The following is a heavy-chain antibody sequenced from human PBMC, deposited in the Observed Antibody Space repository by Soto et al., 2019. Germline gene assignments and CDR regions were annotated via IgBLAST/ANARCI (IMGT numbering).Heavy chain of an antibody. D-gene: IGHD3-22*01. CDR1: GGSFSGYY. J-gene: IGHJ6*02. CDR3: ARHNYASSGYYHYYYGMDV. Sequence: PSETLSLTCAVYGGSFSGYYWSWIRQPPGKGLEWIGEINHSGSTNYNPSLKSRVTISVDTPKNQFSLKLSSVTAADTAVYYCARHNYASSGYYHYYYGMDVWGQGTTVTVSS. CDR2: INHSGST. V-gene: IGHV4-34*01.